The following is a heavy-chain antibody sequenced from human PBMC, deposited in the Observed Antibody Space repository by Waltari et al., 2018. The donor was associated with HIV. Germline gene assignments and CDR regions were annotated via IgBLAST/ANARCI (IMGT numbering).Heavy chain of an antibody. CDR1: GYSISSGYY. CDR3: ARGSCSSTSCYEDY. V-gene: IGHV4-38-2*01. D-gene: IGHD2-2*01. J-gene: IGHJ4*02. Sequence: QVQLQESGPGLVKPSETLSLTCAVSGYSISSGYYWGWIRQPPGKGLEWIGGIYHSGSTYYNPSLKSRVTISVDTSKNQFSLKLSSVTAADTAVYYCARGSCSSTSCYEDYWGQGTLVTVSS. CDR2: IYHSGST.